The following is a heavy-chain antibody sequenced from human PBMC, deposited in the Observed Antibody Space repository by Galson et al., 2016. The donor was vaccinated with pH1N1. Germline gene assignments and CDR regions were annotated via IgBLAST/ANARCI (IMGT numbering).Heavy chain of an antibody. J-gene: IGHJ4*02. CDR1: DASSISNTFY. Sequence: SETLSLTCTVSDASSISNTFYGGWIRQPPGKGLEWIGNIHYSETTYYNPSLKSRVTISVDTFKNQFSLKLNSVTAADTAVYFCARLVRGSYPDPLYYFYFWGPGTLVTVSP. CDR3: ARLVRGSYPDPLYYFYF. V-gene: IGHV4-39*01. CDR2: IHYSETT. D-gene: IGHD1-26*01.